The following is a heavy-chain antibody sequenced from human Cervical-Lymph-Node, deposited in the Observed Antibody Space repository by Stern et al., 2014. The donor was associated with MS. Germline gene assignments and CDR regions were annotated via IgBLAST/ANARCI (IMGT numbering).Heavy chain of an antibody. Sequence: QVTLGESGPALVKPTQTLTLTCSFSGFSLSTRGVRVSWIRHPPGNALEWLVRSYWGDDKFYRRSLKTMVTISKDTSKNAGMPAQTNMGTVDTATYYCARSRCTNTRCARGYPAFFDSWGQGTLVTVSP. J-gene: IGHJ4*02. CDR3: ARSRCTNTRCARGYPAFFDS. CDR1: GFSLSTRGVR. V-gene: IGHV2-70*04. D-gene: IGHD2-2*01. CDR2: SYWGDDK.